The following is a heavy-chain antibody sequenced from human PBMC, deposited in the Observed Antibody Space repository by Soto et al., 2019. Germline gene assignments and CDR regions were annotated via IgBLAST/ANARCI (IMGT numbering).Heavy chain of an antibody. Sequence: QVQLVESGGGVVQPGRSLRLSCAASGFTFSSYGMHWVRQAPGKGLEWEAVIAYDGSNKYYADSVKGRFTISRDNSKNTLYLQMNSLRAEDTAVYYCAKDRDFHWSREWSPDYWGQGTLVTVSS. D-gene: IGHD3-9*01. CDR3: AKDRDFHWSREWSPDY. CDR1: GFTFSSYG. V-gene: IGHV3-30*18. J-gene: IGHJ4*02. CDR2: IAYDGSNK.